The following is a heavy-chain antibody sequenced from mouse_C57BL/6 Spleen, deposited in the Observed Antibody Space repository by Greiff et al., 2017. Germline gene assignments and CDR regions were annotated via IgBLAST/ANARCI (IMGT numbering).Heavy chain of an antibody. CDR1: GYTFTSYW. Sequence: QVQLQQPGAELVKPGASVKLSCKASGYTFTSYWMQWVKQRPGQGLEWIGEIDPSDSYTNYNQKFKGKATLTVDTSSSTAYMQLSSLTSEDSAVYYCARRLGHYYAMDYWGQGTSVTGAS. J-gene: IGHJ4*01. V-gene: IGHV1-50*01. CDR3: ARRLGHYYAMDY. CDR2: IDPSDSYT. D-gene: IGHD1-2*01.